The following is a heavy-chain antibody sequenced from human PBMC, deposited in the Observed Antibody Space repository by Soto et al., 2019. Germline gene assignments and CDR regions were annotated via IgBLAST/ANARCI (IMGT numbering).Heavy chain of an antibody. CDR2: IYYSGST. Sequence: SETLSLTCTVSGGSISSYYWSWIRQPPGKGLEWIGYIYYSGSTNYNPSLKSRVTISVDTSKNQFSLKLSSVTAADTAVYYCARFAAAAGTQIDYGGQGTLVTVS. D-gene: IGHD6-13*01. J-gene: IGHJ4*02. CDR3: ARFAAAAGTQIDY. CDR1: GGSISSYY. V-gene: IGHV4-59*01.